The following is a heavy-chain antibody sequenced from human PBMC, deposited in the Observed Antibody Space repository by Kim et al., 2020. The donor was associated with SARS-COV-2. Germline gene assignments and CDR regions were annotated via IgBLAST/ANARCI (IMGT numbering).Heavy chain of an antibody. J-gene: IGHJ4*02. CDR3: AKYGRDDFY. D-gene: IGHD4-17*01. V-gene: IGHV3-66*01. Sequence: GSTYNADSVKGRFTISRDNSKNTLYLQMNTLRVEDTAVYYCAKYGRDDFYWGQGTLVTVSS. CDR2: GST.